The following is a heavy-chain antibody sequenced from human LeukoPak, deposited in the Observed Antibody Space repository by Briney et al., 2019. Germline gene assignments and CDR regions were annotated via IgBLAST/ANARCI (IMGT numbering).Heavy chain of an antibody. D-gene: IGHD2-8*02. CDR1: GGSVSSSSNY. V-gene: IGHV4-61*01. J-gene: IGHJ5*02. CDR2: IYYSGST. CDR3: AREGCSGGVSYTPGHWFDP. Sequence: SETLSLTCTVSGGSVSSSSNYWGWIRQPPGKGLEWIGNIYYSGSTNHNPSLKSRVIISLDTSKNQFSLKLTSVSAADTAVYYCAREGCSGGVSYTPGHWFDPWGQGTPVTVSS.